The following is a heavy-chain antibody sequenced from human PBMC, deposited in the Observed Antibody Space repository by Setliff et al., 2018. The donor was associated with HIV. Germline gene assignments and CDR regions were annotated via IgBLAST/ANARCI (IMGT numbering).Heavy chain of an antibody. D-gene: IGHD7-27*01. V-gene: IGHV3-30*04. Sequence: SCKASGSTFTGHYIHWVRQAPGKGLEWVAVIAYDGSNKYYADSVKGRFTISRDNSKNMMNLQMNSLRAEDTAVYYCASPPSWGNGRVTWGHGTLVTVSS. J-gene: IGHJ4*01. CDR2: IAYDGSNK. CDR1: GSTFTGHY. CDR3: ASPPSWGNGRVT.